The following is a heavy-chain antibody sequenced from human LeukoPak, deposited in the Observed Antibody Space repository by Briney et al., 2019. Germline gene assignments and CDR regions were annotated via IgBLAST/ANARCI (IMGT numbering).Heavy chain of an antibody. CDR3: AREPIAVAAIDY. D-gene: IGHD6-19*01. V-gene: IGHV1-2*02. J-gene: IGHJ4*02. CDR1: GYTFTDYY. Sequence: GASVKVSFMCSGYTFTDYYMHWVRQAPGQGLEWMGWINPNSGGTNYVQKFQGRVTMTRDTSISTAYMELSRLRSDDTAVYYCAREPIAVAAIDYWGQGTLVTVSS. CDR2: INPNSGGT.